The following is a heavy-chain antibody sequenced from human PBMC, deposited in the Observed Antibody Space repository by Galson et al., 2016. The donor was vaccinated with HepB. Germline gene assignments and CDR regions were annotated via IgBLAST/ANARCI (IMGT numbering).Heavy chain of an antibody. CDR3: ARTGTVTYSSDY. D-gene: IGHD4-17*01. CDR2: ISAYSGDT. J-gene: IGHJ4*02. CDR1: GYTFTTYG. Sequence: SVKVSCKASGYTFTTYGISWVRQAPGQGLEWMGWISAYSGDTNYAQNLQDRVTMTADTSTSTAYMELRSLRSDDTAVYYCARTGTVTYSSDYWGQGTLVTVAS. V-gene: IGHV1-18*01.